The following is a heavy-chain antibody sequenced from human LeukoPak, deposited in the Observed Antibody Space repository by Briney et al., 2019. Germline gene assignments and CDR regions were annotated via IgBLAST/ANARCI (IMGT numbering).Heavy chain of an antibody. J-gene: IGHJ6*02. CDR2: VNRDGSET. V-gene: IGHV3-7*03. CDR1: GFALSSHW. CDR3: AGNNGMVG. Sequence: PGGSLRLSCAASGFALSSHWMTWVRQAPGRGPEWVANVNRDGSETYYLDSVKGRFTISKDNAKNSLYLQMNSLRAEDTALYHCAGNNGMVGWGQGATVIVSS.